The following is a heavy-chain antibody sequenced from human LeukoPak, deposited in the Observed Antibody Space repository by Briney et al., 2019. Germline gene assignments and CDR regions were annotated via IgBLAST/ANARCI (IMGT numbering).Heavy chain of an antibody. V-gene: IGHV3-23*01. J-gene: IGHJ4*02. CDR2: ISGSGGST. CDR1: GFTFSTYV. Sequence: GGSLRLSCAASGFTFSTYVMGWVRQAPGKGLEWVSAISGSGGSTYYADSVKGRFTISRDNSKNTLYLQMNSLGADDTAVYYCAKGNWRYFDYWGQGTLVTVSS. D-gene: IGHD1-1*01. CDR3: AKGNWRYFDY.